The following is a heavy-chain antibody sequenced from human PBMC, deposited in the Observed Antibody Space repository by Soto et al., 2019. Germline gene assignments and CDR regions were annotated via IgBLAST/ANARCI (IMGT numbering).Heavy chain of an antibody. J-gene: IGHJ4*02. V-gene: IGHV3-7*01. Sequence: GGSLRLSCVASGFTFSSYSMSWVRQAPGKGLEWVAKIKEDGYDKYYVDSVKGRFTISRDNAKNSLYLQMNSLRAEDTAVYYCVTGFRWGQGTLVTVSS. CDR3: VTGFR. CDR2: IKEDGYDK. CDR1: GFTFSSYS.